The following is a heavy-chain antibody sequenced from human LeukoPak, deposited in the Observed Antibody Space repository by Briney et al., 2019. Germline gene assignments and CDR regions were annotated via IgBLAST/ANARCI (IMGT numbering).Heavy chain of an antibody. CDR2: MYHSGST. Sequence: PSETLSLTCNVSGYSISSGYYWGWIRQTPGKGLEWIGSMYHSGSTYYNPSLKSRVTISVDTSKNQFSLKLSSVTAADTAVYFCARAKIAARDPNNWFDPWGQGTLVTVSS. D-gene: IGHD6-6*01. V-gene: IGHV4-38-2*02. J-gene: IGHJ5*02. CDR3: ARAKIAARDPNNWFDP. CDR1: GYSISSGYY.